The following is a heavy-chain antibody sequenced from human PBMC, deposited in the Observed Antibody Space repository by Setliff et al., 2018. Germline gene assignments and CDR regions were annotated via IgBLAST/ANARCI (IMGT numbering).Heavy chain of an antibody. CDR2: ISAYNGNT. CDR1: GYTFNNYG. Sequence: GASVKVSCKASGYTFNNYGISWVRQAPGQGLEWMGWISAYNGNTNYAQKFQGRVTMTTDTSTSTAYMELRSLRSDDTAEYYCARDRGVFVKPPAASLDYWGQGTQVTVSS. V-gene: IGHV1-18*01. D-gene: IGHD3-10*01. CDR3: ARDRGVFVKPPAASLDY. J-gene: IGHJ4*02.